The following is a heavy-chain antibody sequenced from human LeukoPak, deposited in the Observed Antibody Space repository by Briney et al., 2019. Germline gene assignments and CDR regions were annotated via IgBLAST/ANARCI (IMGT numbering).Heavy chain of an antibody. CDR3: ARAAVGATLSTFDY. Sequence: ASVKVSCKASGYTFTGYYMHWVRQAPGQGLEWMGWINPNSGGTNYAQKFQGRVTMTRDTSISTAYMELSRLRSDDTAVYYCARAAVGATLSTFDYWGQGTLVTVSS. V-gene: IGHV1-2*02. CDR2: INPNSGGT. J-gene: IGHJ4*02. D-gene: IGHD1-26*01. CDR1: GYTFTGYY.